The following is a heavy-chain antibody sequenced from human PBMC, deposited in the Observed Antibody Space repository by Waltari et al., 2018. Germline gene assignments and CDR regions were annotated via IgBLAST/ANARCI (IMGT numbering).Heavy chain of an antibody. CDR3: ARAYCTNGVCSNWFDP. J-gene: IGHJ5*02. CDR1: GYTFTSYA. CDR2: INAGNGNP. D-gene: IGHD2-8*01. V-gene: IGHV1-3*03. Sequence: QVQLVQSGAEVKKPGASVKVSCKASGYTFTSYAMHWVRQAPGQRLEWMGWINAGNGNPKYSQEFQGRVTITRDTSASTAYMELSSLRSEDMAVYYCARAYCTNGVCSNWFDPWGQGTLVTVSS.